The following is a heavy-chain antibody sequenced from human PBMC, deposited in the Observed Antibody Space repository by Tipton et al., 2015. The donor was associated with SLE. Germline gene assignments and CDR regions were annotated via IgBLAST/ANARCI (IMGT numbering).Heavy chain of an antibody. CDR3: ARGPTGNV. CDR1: GGSISSVNYY. J-gene: IGHJ6*04. CDR2: IYYSGST. Sequence: TLSLTCSVSGGSISSVNYYWTWIRQPAGKGLEWIGSIYYSGSTTYSPSLESRVTISVDTSKNQFSLKLTSVTAADTAVYYCARGPTGNVWGKGTTVTVSS. V-gene: IGHV4-61*10. D-gene: IGHD3-9*01.